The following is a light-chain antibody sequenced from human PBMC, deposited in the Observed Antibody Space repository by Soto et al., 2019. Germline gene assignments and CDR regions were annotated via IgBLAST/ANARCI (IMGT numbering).Light chain of an antibody. Sequence: QSALTQPASVSGSPGQSITISCTGTSSDVGGYTFVSWYQQHPGKAPKFIIYDVRNRPSVVSNRFSGSRSGNTASLTISCLQAEDEADYYCSSYTSSSTVIFGGGTKLTVL. CDR3: SSYTSSSTVI. CDR1: SSDVGGYTF. J-gene: IGLJ2*01. CDR2: DVR. V-gene: IGLV2-14*03.